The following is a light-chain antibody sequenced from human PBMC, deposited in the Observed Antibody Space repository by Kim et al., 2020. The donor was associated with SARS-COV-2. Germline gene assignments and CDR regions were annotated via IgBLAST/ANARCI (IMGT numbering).Light chain of an antibody. J-gene: IGKJ4*01. Sequence: PGQRATPSSRASQSVSCSYLAWYQQKPGQAPRLLIYGASSRATGIPDRFSGSGSGTDFTLTISRLEPEDFAVYYCQQYGSSPPVTFGGGTKVDIK. CDR1: QSVSCSY. CDR2: GAS. CDR3: QQYGSSPPVT. V-gene: IGKV3-20*01.